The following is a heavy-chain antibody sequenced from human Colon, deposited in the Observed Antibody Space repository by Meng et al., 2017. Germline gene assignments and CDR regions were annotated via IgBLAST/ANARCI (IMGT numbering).Heavy chain of an antibody. D-gene: IGHD3-10*02. CDR1: GGSISVYY. J-gene: IGHJ4*02. CDR2: IYGGGST. CDR3: ARGHTVRAFEY. V-gene: IGHV4-59*01. Sequence: SETLSPTCSVPGGSISVYYWSWIRQPPGQGLEWIGYIYGGGSTNYNPSLTSRVTISVDTSKNQLSLKLNSMTAADPAVYYCARGHTVRAFEYWGQGALVTVSS.